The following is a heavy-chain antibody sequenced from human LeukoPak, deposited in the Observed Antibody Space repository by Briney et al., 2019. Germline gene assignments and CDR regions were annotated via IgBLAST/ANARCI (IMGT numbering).Heavy chain of an antibody. CDR1: GDSISSGSYY. D-gene: IGHD2-21*02. V-gene: IGHV4-61*02. J-gene: IGHJ4*02. CDR2: IYYSGST. CDR3: ARRVVVTAIDY. Sequence: SQTLSLTCTVSGDSISSGSYYWSWIRQPAGKGLEWIVRIYYSGSTYYNPSLKSRFTISVYTSKNQFSLKLSSVTAADTAVYYCARRVVVTAIDYWGQGTLVTVSS.